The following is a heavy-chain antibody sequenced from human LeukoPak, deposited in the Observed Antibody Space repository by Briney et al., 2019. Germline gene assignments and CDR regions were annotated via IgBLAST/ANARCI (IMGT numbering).Heavy chain of an antibody. CDR1: GYSFTSYW. Sequence: GESLKISCKGSGYSFTSYWIGWVRQMPGKGLEWMGIIYPGDSDTRYSPSFQGQVTISADKSISTAYLQWSSLKASDTAMYYCARHKTVGATYGYYYSYMDVWGKGTTVTVSS. CDR3: ARHKTVGATYGYYYSYMDV. J-gene: IGHJ6*03. CDR2: IYPGDSDT. V-gene: IGHV5-51*01. D-gene: IGHD1-26*01.